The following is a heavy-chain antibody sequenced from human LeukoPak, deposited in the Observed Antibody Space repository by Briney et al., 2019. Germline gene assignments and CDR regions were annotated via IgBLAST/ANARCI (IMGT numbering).Heavy chain of an antibody. Sequence: GGSLRLSCAASGFSLGSYWMTWVRQAPGKGLEWVGHIKSETDGGTTDYAAPVKGRFTISRDDSRNTLYLQMNSLKTEDTAVYYCATEYYGDLYNYWGQGTLVTVSS. V-gene: IGHV3-15*01. J-gene: IGHJ4*02. D-gene: IGHD3-3*01. CDR2: IKSETDGGTT. CDR3: ATEYYGDLYNY. CDR1: GFSLGSYW.